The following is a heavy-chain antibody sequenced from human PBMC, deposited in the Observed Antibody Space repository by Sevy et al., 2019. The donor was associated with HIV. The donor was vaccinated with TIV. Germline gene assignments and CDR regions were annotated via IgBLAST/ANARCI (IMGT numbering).Heavy chain of an antibody. CDR2: ISGTGGTT. J-gene: IGHJ4*02. CDR1: GFTFGNYA. V-gene: IGHV3-23*01. Sequence: GGSLRLSCAASGFTFGNYAMTWVRQAAGKGLEWVSSISGTGGTTYYADSVKGRFTISRDNSKNTLYIQMNSLRAEDTAVYYCAEDRIEGARKLDYWGQGTLVTVSS. D-gene: IGHD1-26*01. CDR3: AEDRIEGARKLDY.